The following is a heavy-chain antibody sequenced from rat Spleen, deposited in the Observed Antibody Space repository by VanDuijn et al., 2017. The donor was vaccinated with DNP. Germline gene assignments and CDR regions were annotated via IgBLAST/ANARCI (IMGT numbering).Heavy chain of an antibody. Sequence: EVQLVESGGGLVQPGRSLKLSCAASGFTFSNYYMAWVRQAPKKGLEWVASISASGGSTSYRDSVKGRFTISRDNAKSTLYLQMDSLRSEDTATYFCARHGRVTTVATYWYFDFWGPGTMVTVSS. CDR1: GFTFSNYY. CDR2: ISASGGST. V-gene: IGHV5-25*01. CDR3: ARHGRVTTVATYWYFDF. J-gene: IGHJ1*01. D-gene: IGHD1-3*01.